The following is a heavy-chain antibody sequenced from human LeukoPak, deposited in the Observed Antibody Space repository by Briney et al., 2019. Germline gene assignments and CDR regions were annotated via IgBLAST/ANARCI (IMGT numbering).Heavy chain of an antibody. Sequence: SETLSLTCTVSGGSISSGDYYWSRIRQPPGKGLEWIGCIYYSGSTYYNASLKSRVTISRDTSKNQFSLKLNSVTAADTAVYYCARDRNYYGSGSLNWFDPWGQGTLVTVSS. CDR3: ARDRNYYGSGSLNWFDP. J-gene: IGHJ5*02. D-gene: IGHD3-10*01. CDR2: IYYSGST. V-gene: IGHV4-30-4*01. CDR1: GGSISSGDYY.